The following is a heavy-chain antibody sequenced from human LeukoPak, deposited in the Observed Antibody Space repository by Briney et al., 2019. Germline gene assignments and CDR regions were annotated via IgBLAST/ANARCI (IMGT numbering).Heavy chain of an antibody. J-gene: IGHJ6*03. CDR2: VNHRGSA. CDR3: ARGNSGGAFGDFYYFMDV. CDR1: GGSLSGYY. V-gene: IGHV4-34*01. D-gene: IGHD1-1*01. Sequence: SETPSLTCAVSGGSLSGYYWSWIRQSPGKGREWIGEVNHRGSAHYNPSLKSRVTISLDTSKNQFSLTMNFVTAADTSMYFCARGNSGGAFGDFYYFMDVWGKGTTVSVSS.